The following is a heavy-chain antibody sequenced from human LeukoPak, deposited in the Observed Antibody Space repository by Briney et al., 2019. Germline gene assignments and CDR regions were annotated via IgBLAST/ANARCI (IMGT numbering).Heavy chain of an antibody. D-gene: IGHD5-18*01. CDR2: IYHSGST. CDR1: GYSISSGYY. J-gene: IGHJ4*02. Sequence: SETLSLTCTVSGYSISSGYYWGWIRQPPGKGLEWIGSIYHSGSTYYNPSLKSRVTISVDTSKNQFSLKLSSVTAADTAVYYCARDRGRGYSYGVIYWGQGTLVTVSS. CDR3: ARDRGRGYSYGVIY. V-gene: IGHV4-38-2*02.